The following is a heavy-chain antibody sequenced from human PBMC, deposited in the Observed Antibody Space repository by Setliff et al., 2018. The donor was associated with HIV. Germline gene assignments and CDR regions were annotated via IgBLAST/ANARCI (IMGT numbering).Heavy chain of an antibody. J-gene: IGHJ4*02. CDR1: GYSFTNYW. CDR3: AKDKGQKYADY. CDR2: IYPGDSDI. Sequence: PGESLKISCKGSGYSFTNYWIGWVRQMPGKGLEWMGIIYPGDSDIQYSPSLQGQVTISRDDSKNTLYLQMNSLRAEDTAVYYCAKDKGQKYADYWGQGTVVTVSS. V-gene: IGHV5-51*01. D-gene: IGHD3-10*01.